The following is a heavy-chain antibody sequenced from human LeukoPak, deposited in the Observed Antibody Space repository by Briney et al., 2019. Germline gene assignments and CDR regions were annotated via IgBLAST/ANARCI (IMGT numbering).Heavy chain of an antibody. J-gene: IGHJ4*02. Sequence: GGSLRLSCEASGVTFSSYAMSWVRQAPGKGLEWVSAISRSGGSTYYADSVKGRFTISRDNAKNSLYLQMNSLRAEDTAVYYCARGTTGFDYWGQGTLVTVSS. CDR1: GVTFSSYA. D-gene: IGHD1-14*01. CDR2: ISRSGGST. CDR3: ARGTTGFDY. V-gene: IGHV3-23*01.